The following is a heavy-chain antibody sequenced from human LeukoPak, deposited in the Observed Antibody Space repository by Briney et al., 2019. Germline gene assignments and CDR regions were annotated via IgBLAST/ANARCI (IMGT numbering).Heavy chain of an antibody. CDR2: FDPEDGET. CDR1: GYTLTELS. CDR3: ATVRYYYDSSGYLQDY. V-gene: IGHV1-24*01. D-gene: IGHD3-22*01. Sequence: ASVKVSCKVSGYTLTELSMHWVRQAPGKGLEWMGGFDPEDGETIYAQKFQGRVTMTEDTSTDTANMELSSLRSEDTAVYYCATVRYYYDSSGYLQDYWGQGTLVTVSS. J-gene: IGHJ4*02.